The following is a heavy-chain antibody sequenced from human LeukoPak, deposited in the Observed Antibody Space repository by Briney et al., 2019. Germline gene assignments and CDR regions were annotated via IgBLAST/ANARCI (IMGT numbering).Heavy chain of an antibody. CDR2: INYSGSS. CDR3: GRRTYYDTLTGYNYWYFDL. CDR1: GGSISSYY. D-gene: IGHD3-9*01. V-gene: IGHV4-59*01. J-gene: IGHJ2*01. Sequence: PSETLSLTCTVSGGSISSYYWSWVRQPPGKGLEWIGYINYSGSSDYNPSLKSRVSFSVDTSKDQFSLRLSSVTAADTAVYYCGRRTYYDTLTGYNYWYFDLWGRGNLVTVSS.